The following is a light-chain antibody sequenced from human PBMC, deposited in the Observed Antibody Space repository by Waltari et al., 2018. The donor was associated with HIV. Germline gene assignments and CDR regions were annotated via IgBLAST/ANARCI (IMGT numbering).Light chain of an antibody. CDR2: GAS. CDR3: QQYSNWPRT. Sequence: EIVMTQSPATLSVSPGERVTVSCRAGQTINTNLAWYQQKPGQAPRLLIYGASTRDTGIPARFSGGGSGTEFTLTISSLQSEDFAMYYCQQYSNWPRTFGQGTQVEIK. J-gene: IGKJ1*01. CDR1: QTINTN. V-gene: IGKV3-15*01.